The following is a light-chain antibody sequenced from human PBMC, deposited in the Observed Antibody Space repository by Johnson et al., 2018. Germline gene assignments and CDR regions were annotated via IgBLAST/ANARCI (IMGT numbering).Light chain of an antibody. CDR1: SSNIGNNY. J-gene: IGLJ1*01. V-gene: IGLV1-51*02. Sequence: QSVLTQPPSVSAAPGQKVTISCSGSSSNIGNNYVSWYQQLPGTAPKLLIYENNKRPSWIPDRFSGSKSGTSATLGITGLQTGAEADYYCGTLDSSLSAGNVFGTGTKVTVL. CDR3: GTLDSSLSAGNV. CDR2: ENN.